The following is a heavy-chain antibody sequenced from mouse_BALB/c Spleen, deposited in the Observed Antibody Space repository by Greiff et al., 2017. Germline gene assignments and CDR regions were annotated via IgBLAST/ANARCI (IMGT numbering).Heavy chain of an antibody. V-gene: IGHV5-6-5*01. D-gene: IGHD2-4*01. Sequence: EVKLMESGGGLVKPGGSLKLSCAASGFTFSSYAMSWVRQTPEKRLEWVASISSGGSTYYPDSVKGRFTISRDNARNILYLQMSSLRSEDTAMYYCARGRVYYDYDERDYWGQGTTLTVSS. J-gene: IGHJ2*01. CDR3: ARGRVYYDYDERDY. CDR2: ISSGGST. CDR1: GFTFSSYA.